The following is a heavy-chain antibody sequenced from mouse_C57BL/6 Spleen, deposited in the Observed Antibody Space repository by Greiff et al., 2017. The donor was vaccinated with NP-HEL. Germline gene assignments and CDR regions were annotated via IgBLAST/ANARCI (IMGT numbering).Heavy chain of an antibody. J-gene: IGHJ1*03. CDR1: GYTFTSYW. Sequence: QVQLQQPGTELVKPGASVKLSCKASGYTFTSYWMHWVKQRPGQGLQWIGNINPSNGGTNYNEKFKSKATLTVDKSSSTAYMQLRSLTSEDSAVYYCARQLPTPWRYFDVWGTGTTVTVSS. D-gene: IGHD1-1*01. V-gene: IGHV1-53*01. CDR3: ARQLPTPWRYFDV. CDR2: INPSNGGT.